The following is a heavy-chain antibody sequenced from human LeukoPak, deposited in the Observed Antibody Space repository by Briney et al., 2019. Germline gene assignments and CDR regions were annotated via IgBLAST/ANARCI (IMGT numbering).Heavy chain of an antibody. CDR3: ARGMLAGGAFDI. CDR2: IYSGGST. J-gene: IGHJ3*02. D-gene: IGHD2-8*01. CDR1: GFTFSSSA. V-gene: IGHV3-53*01. Sequence: GGSLRLSCAASGFTFSSSAMSWVRQAPGKGLEWVSVIYSGGSTYYADSVKGRFTISRDNSKNTLYLQMNSLRAEDTAVYYCARGMLAGGAFDIWGQGTMDTVSS.